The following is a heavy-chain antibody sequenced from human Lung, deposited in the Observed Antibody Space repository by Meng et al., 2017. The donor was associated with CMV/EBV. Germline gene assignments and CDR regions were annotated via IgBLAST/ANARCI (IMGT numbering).Heavy chain of an antibody. Sequence: QVQLVESGAEVKKPGASVKVSCKACGYTFASYGLSWVRQAPGQGLEWMGWISGYNGNTKYAERLQGRVTMTADTSTSTAYMELRDLRSDDAAVYYCARSDAPGLDYWGQGTLVTVSS. CDR1: GYTFASYG. J-gene: IGHJ4*02. D-gene: IGHD2-8*01. CDR3: ARSDAPGLDY. CDR2: ISGYNGNT. V-gene: IGHV1-18*01.